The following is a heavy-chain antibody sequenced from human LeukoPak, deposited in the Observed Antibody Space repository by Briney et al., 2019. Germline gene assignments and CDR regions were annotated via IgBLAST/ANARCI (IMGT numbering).Heavy chain of an antibody. CDR1: GFTFSSYW. D-gene: IGHD2-15*01. V-gene: IGHV3-74*01. CDR2: INSDGSST. Sequence: PGGSLRLSCAASGFTFSSYWMHWVRQAPGKGLVWVSRINSDGSSTSYADSVKGRFTIPRDNAKNTLYLQMNSLRAEDTAAYYCARGRGYCSGGSCHMDVWGKGTTVTVSS. CDR3: ARGRGYCSGGSCHMDV. J-gene: IGHJ6*03.